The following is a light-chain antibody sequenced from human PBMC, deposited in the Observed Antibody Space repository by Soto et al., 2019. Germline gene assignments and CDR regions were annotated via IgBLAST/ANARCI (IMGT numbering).Light chain of an antibody. V-gene: IGKV1-39*01. CDR2: AAS. CDR3: HQSYSTPFT. J-gene: IGKJ3*01. CDR1: QSISSY. Sequence: DIQMTQSPSSLSASVGDRVTITCRASQSISSYLNWYQQKPGKAPKLLIYAASSLQSGVPSRFSGSGSGTDFTLTISSLQPEDFATYYYHQSYSTPFTFRPGTKVDIK.